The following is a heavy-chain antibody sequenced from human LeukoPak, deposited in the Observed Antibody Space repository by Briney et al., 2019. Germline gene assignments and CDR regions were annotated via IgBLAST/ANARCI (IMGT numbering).Heavy chain of an antibody. V-gene: IGHV1-2*02. CDR2: INPNSGDT. J-gene: IGHJ4*02. Sequence: ASVKVSCKTSGYTFTGYYIHWVRQAPGQGLEWMGWINPNSGDTNYAQKFQGRVTMTRDTSISTAYMELSRLRSDDTAVYYCASGYCSGGSCYSLDYWGQGTLVTVSS. CDR3: ASGYCSGGSCYSLDY. D-gene: IGHD2-15*01. CDR1: GYTFTGYY.